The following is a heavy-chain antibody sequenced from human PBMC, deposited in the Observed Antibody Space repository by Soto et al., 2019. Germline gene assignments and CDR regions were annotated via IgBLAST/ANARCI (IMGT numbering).Heavy chain of an antibody. CDR1: GFTVSSYA. V-gene: IGHV3-23*01. CDR2: FTGSDSIT. Sequence: EVQLLESGGGLVQPGGSLRLSCAASGFTVSSYAMRWVRQAPGKGLEWVSTFTGSDSITYYADSVKGRFTISRDNSKNTLYLQMNSLTAEDAAVYYCAKAVAEVHYCYGMDVWGQGTTVTVSS. CDR3: AKAVAEVHYCYGMDV. J-gene: IGHJ6*02. D-gene: IGHD6-19*01.